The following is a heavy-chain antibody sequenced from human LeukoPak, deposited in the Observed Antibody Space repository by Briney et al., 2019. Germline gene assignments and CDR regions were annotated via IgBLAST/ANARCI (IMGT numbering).Heavy chain of an antibody. J-gene: IGHJ4*02. CDR1: GGSISSYY. V-gene: IGHV4-59*08. D-gene: IGHD3-3*01. Sequence: SETLSLTCTVSGGSISSYYWSWIRQPPGKGLEWIGYNYYSGSTNYNPSLKSRVTISVDTSKNQLSLKLSSVTAADTAVYYCARQDFWSGYLGLCYFDYWGQGTLVTVSS. CDR2: NYYSGST. CDR3: ARQDFWSGYLGLCYFDY.